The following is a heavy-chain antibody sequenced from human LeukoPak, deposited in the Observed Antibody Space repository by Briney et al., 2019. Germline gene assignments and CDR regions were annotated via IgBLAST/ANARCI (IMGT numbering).Heavy chain of an antibody. CDR1: GYTFTDYY. CDR3: ARTTEGGYIGYFYYYYMDV. Sequence: ASVTVSCKASGYTFTDYYIHWVRQAPGQGLEWMGWISPNSGGTNFAQKFQGRVTMTRDTSISTAYMELSSLRSDDTAVYYCARTTEGGYIGYFYYYYMDVWGKGTTVTISS. V-gene: IGHV1-2*02. J-gene: IGHJ6*03. CDR2: ISPNSGGT. D-gene: IGHD5-18*01.